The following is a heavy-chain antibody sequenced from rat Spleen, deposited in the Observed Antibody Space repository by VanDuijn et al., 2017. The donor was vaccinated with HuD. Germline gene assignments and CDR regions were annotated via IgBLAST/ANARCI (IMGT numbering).Heavy chain of an antibody. CDR2: ISTGGGKT. V-gene: IGHV5-25*01. J-gene: IGHJ2*01. Sequence: EVQLVESDGGLVQPGRSLKLSCAASGFTFSDYYMAWFRQAPTKGLEWVASISTGGGKTYYRDSVRGRFTISRDNTKSTLYLQMDSLRSEDTATYYCARQVTARDYGGQGVMVTVSS. CDR1: GFTFSDYY. CDR3: ARQVTARDY. D-gene: IGHD1-10*01.